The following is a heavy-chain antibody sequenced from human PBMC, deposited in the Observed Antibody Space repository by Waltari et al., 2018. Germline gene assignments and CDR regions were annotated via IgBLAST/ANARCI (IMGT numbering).Heavy chain of an antibody. CDR2: ISADIKYK. CDR3: VGGDGGYFYYNMGG. J-gene: IGHJ6*03. CDR1: GGTFSSDT. Sequence: QVQVLPSGAEVKRPGSSVRVSCRASGGTFSSDTVNWVRQAPGPGPEWSGRISADIKYKEFALGFQGRLTITADKSPATGYMELSGLRSEHTAVYYCVGGDGGYFYYNMGGWGQGTTVTVSS. V-gene: IGHV1-69*02. D-gene: IGHD3-10*01.